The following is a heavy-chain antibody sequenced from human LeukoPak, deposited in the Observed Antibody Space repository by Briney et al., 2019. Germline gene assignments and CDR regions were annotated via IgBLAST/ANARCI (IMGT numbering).Heavy chain of an antibody. CDR3: ARRNLSGYYYVPHFDY. CDR1: GGSFSGYY. V-gene: IGHV4-34*01. CDR2: INHSGST. J-gene: IGHJ4*02. Sequence: SETLSLTCAVYGGSFSGYYWSWIRQPPGKVLEWIGEINHSGSTNYNPSLKSRVTISVDTSKNQFSLKLSSVTAADTAVYYCARRNLSGYYYVPHFDYWGQGTLVTVSS. D-gene: IGHD3-22*01.